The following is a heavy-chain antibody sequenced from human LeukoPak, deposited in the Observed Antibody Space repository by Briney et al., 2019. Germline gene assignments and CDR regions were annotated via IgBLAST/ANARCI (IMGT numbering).Heavy chain of an antibody. D-gene: IGHD1-26*01. Sequence: SETLSLTCTVSGYSIRSGYYWGWIRQPPGKGLEWIGSIYHSGSTYYNPSLKSRVTISVDTSKNQFSLKLTSMTAADTALYYCARSSPVGYDFWGQGTLVTVSS. V-gene: IGHV4-38-2*02. CDR2: IYHSGST. CDR1: GYSIRSGYY. CDR3: ARSSPVGYDF. J-gene: IGHJ4*02.